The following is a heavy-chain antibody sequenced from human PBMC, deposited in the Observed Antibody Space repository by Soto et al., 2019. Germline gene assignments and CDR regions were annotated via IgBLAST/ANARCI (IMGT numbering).Heavy chain of an antibody. CDR1: GFTFSNDA. CDR2: ISGSGGSA. J-gene: IGHJ3*01. Sequence: EVQLLESGGGLVRPGGSLRLSCAASGFTFSNDAMNWVRQAPGKGLEWVSVISGSGGSAYNADSVQGRFTISRDNSKNTLYLQMNSLRAEDTAIYYCVRDGSGWYSPGSFDFWGRGTMVTVSS. V-gene: IGHV3-23*01. D-gene: IGHD6-19*01. CDR3: VRDGSGWYSPGSFDF.